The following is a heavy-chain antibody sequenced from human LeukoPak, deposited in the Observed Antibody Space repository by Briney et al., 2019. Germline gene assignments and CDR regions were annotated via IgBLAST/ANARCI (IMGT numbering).Heavy chain of an antibody. D-gene: IGHD2/OR15-2a*01. CDR1: GFTFSSYS. Sequence: GGSLRLSCAASGFTFSSYSMNWVRQAPGKGLEWVSSISSSSSYIYYADSVKGRFTISRDNAKNSLYLQMNSLRAEDTAVYYCARGIGDGASDIWGQGTMVTVSS. CDR3: ARGIGDGASDI. J-gene: IGHJ3*02. CDR2: ISSSSSYI. V-gene: IGHV3-21*01.